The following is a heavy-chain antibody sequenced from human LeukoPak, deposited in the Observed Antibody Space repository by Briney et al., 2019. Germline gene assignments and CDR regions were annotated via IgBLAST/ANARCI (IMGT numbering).Heavy chain of an antibody. CDR3: ARVLRYFDWSGGWFDP. D-gene: IGHD3-9*01. CDR1: VGSISSGGYY. CDR2: IYYSGST. V-gene: IGHV4-31*03. J-gene: IGHJ5*02. Sequence: SQTLSLTCTVSVGSISSGGYYWSWIRQHPGKGLEWIGYIYYSGSTYYNPSLKSRVTISVDTSKNQFSLKLSSVTAADTAVYYCARVLRYFDWSGGWFDPWGQGTLVTVSS.